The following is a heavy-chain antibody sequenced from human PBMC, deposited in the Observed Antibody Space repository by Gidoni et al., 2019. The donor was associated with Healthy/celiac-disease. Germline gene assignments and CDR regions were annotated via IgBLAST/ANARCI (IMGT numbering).Heavy chain of an antibody. Sequence: EVQLVESGGALVQRGGSVTLPCAASGFTCSRYSMNWVRQAPGKGLEWVSYIRSSSSTIYYADSVKGRFTISRDNAKNSLYLQMNSLRDEDTAVYYCARDEKWFGELLGDYWGQGTLVTVSS. CDR3: ARDEKWFGELLGDY. V-gene: IGHV3-48*02. CDR1: GFTCSRYS. J-gene: IGHJ4*02. CDR2: IRSSSSTI. D-gene: IGHD3-10*01.